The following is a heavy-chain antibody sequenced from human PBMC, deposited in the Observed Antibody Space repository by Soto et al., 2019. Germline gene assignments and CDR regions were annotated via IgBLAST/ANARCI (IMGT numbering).Heavy chain of an antibody. CDR1: GYSFTSXW. D-gene: IGHD6-19*01. CDR3: ARQGYPSGWYLSTVPHHQNFDY. Sequence: GESLKISCKGSGYSFTSXWIGWVRQMPGKGLEWMGIIYPGDSDTRYSPSFQGQVTISADKSISTAYLQWSSLKASDTAMYYCARQGYPSGWYLSTVPHHQNFDYWGQGTLVTVSS. CDR2: IYPGDSDT. V-gene: IGHV5-51*01. J-gene: IGHJ4*02.